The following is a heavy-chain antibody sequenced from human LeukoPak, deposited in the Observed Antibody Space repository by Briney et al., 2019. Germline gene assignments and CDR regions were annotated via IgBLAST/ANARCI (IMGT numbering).Heavy chain of an antibody. CDR2: IRFDGSNK. D-gene: IGHD1-26*01. J-gene: IGHJ4*02. CDR3: AKDGNSGSYYYFDY. Sequence: GGSLRLSCVASGFTFSNYGMHWVRQAPGKGLEWVAFIRFDGSNKYYGDSVKGRFTISRDNSKNTLYLQMNSLRAEDTAVYYCAKDGNSGSYYYFDYWGQGTLVTVSS. V-gene: IGHV3-30*02. CDR1: GFTFSNYG.